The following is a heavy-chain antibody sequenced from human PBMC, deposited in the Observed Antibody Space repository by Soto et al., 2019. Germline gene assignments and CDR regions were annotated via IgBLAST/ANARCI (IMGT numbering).Heavy chain of an antibody. CDR1: GGSISSGGYY. D-gene: IGHD5-18*01. V-gene: IGHV4-31*03. CDR2: IYYSGST. CDR3: AGRGYSYGPSVPFDY. J-gene: IGHJ4*02. Sequence: QVQLQESGPGLVKPSQTLSLTCTVSGGSISSGGYYWSWIRQHPGKGLEWIGYIYYSGSTYYNPSLKSRVTISVDTSKNQFSLKLSSVTAADTAVYYCAGRGYSYGPSVPFDYWGQGTLVTVSS.